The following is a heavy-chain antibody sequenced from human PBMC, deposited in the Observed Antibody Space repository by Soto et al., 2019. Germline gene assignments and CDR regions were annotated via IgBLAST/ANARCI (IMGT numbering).Heavy chain of an antibody. D-gene: IGHD1-26*01. Sequence: SETLSLTCTVSGGSIDSGDYYWSWIRQPPGKGLEWIGFIYYSGSTYYKPSLRSRTTISIDTAKNQFSLKVTSVTATDTAVYYCARGGIVGASRALDHWSQGTLVTVSS. V-gene: IGHV4-30-4*01. J-gene: IGHJ4*02. CDR1: GGSIDSGDYY. CDR2: IYYSGST. CDR3: ARGGIVGASRALDH.